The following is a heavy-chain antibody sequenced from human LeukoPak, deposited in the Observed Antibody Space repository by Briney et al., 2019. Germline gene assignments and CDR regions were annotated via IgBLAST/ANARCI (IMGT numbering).Heavy chain of an antibody. CDR1: SGSISNYD. CDR3: ARLTSSWYQDWYFDL. D-gene: IGHD6-13*01. V-gene: IGHV4-4*07. Sequence: PSETLSLTCTVSSGSISNYDWSWIRQPAGKGLEWIGRIHTSGSTNYNPSLKSRVTMSVDTSKKQFSLKLSSVTAADTAVYYCARLTSSWYQDWYFDLWGRGTLVTVSS. J-gene: IGHJ2*01. CDR2: IHTSGST.